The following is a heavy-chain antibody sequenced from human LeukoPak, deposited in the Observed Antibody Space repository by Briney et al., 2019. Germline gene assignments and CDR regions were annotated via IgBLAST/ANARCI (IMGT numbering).Heavy chain of an antibody. Sequence: ASVKVSCKASGGTFSSYAISWVRQAPGQGLEWMGGMIPIFGTANYAQRFQGRVTITADESTSTAYMELSSLRSEDTAVYYCARDGVIAMSGLHWYFDLWGRGTLVTVSS. J-gene: IGHJ2*01. CDR1: GGTFSSYA. CDR2: MIPIFGTA. D-gene: IGHD2-21*01. CDR3: ARDGVIAMSGLHWYFDL. V-gene: IGHV1-69*13.